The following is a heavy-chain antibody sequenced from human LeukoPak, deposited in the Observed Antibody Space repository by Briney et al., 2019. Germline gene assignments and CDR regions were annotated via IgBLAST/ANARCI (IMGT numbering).Heavy chain of an antibody. D-gene: IGHD1-26*01. Sequence: SETLSLTCTVAGGSISCYYWSLIRQPPGKGLEWIGYIYYSGSTNYNPSLKSRVTISVDTSKNHFSLKLSSVTAADTAVYYCAREGRSGSQANYFDYWGQGTLVTVSS. J-gene: IGHJ4*02. V-gene: IGHV4-59*12. CDR3: AREGRSGSQANYFDY. CDR2: IYYSGST. CDR1: GGSISCYY.